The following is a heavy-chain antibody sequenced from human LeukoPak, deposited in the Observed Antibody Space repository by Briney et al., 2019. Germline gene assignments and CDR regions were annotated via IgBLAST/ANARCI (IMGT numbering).Heavy chain of an antibody. CDR2: INPSGGST. D-gene: IGHD3-10*01. CDR3: ARPYGSGSYYKGGFNY. CDR1: GYTFTSYY. J-gene: IGHJ4*02. V-gene: IGHV1-46*01. Sequence: ASVKVSCKASGYTFTSYYVHWVRQAPGEGLEWMGIINPSGGSTSYAQKFQGRVTMTRDTSISTAYMELSRLRSDDTAVYYCARPYGSGSYYKGGFNYWGQGTLVTVSS.